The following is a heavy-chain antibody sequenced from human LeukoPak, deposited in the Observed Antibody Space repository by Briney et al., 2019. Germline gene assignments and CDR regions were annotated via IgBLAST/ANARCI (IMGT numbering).Heavy chain of an antibody. V-gene: IGHV1-18*01. J-gene: IGHJ3*01. CDR2: ISAYNGNT. CDR3: ARGTDRLGMIVVIITPGAFDV. CDR1: GYTFTSYG. D-gene: IGHD3-22*01. Sequence: GASVKVSCKASGYTFTSYGISWVRQAPGQGLEWMGWISAYNGNTNYAQKLQGRVTMTTDTSTSTADMELRSLRSDDTAVYYCARGTDRLGMIVVIITPGAFDVWGQGTMVTVSS.